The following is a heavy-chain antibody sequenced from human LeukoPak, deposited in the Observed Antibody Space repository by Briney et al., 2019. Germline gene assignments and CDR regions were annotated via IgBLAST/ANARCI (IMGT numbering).Heavy chain of an antibody. D-gene: IGHD3-10*01. CDR3: ASRAVPMTRGVIVNNWFVP. J-gene: IGHJ5*02. V-gene: IGHV3-48*03. CDR1: GFIFSSYE. CDR2: ISDSGGTI. Sequence: GGSLTLSCAASGFIFSSYERSWVRQVPGKGLEWLSYISDSGGTIYYADSVRGRFTISRDNANNSLFLQMHSLRAEDTAVYYDASRAVPMTRGVIVNNWFVPWGQGTLVTVSS.